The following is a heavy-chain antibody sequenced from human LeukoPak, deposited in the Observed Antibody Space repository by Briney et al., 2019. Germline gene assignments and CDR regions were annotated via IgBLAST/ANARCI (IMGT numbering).Heavy chain of an antibody. V-gene: IGHV3-30-3*01. CDR1: GFTFSSYA. J-gene: IGHJ4*02. CDR3: ARGGVYSSGSYYLYYFDY. Sequence: XGCLRLSCVASGFTFSSYAMHWVRQAPGKGLEWVALISYDGSNKYYADSVKGRFTISRDNSKNTLYLQMNSLRAEDTAVYYCARGGVYSSGSYYLYYFDYWGQGTLVTVSS. CDR2: ISYDGSNK. D-gene: IGHD6-19*01.